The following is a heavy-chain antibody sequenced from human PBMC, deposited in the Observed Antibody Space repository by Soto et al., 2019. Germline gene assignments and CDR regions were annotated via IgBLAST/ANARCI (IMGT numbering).Heavy chain of an antibody. J-gene: IGHJ2*01. CDR2: IKQGGSEK. D-gene: IGHD2-21*02. CDR3: ARRGWGRYFDL. V-gene: IGHV3-7*05. Sequence: EVQLVESGGGLVQPGGSLRLSCAASGFTFNTYWMKWVRQAPGKGLEWVADIKQGGSEKYYVDSVRGRFTISRDNARNSLYLQMNSLRAEDTAMYYCARRGWGRYFDLWGRGTLVTVSS. CDR1: GFTFNTYW.